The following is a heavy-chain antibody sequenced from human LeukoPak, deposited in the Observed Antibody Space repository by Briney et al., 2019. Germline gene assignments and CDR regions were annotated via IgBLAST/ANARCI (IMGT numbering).Heavy chain of an antibody. Sequence: GGSLRLSCAASGFTFSSYGMHWVRQAPGKGLEWVAFIQYDGRNKYYADSVKGRFTISRGNSKNTLYLQMSSLRAEDTAVFYCAKDGVILAPGIYWYMDVWGRGTTVTVSS. V-gene: IGHV3-30*02. CDR3: AKDGVILAPGIYWYMDV. CDR1: GFTFSSYG. J-gene: IGHJ6*03. D-gene: IGHD3-16*02. CDR2: IQYDGRNK.